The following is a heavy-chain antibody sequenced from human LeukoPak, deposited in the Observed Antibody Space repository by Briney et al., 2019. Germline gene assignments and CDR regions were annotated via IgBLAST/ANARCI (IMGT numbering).Heavy chain of an antibody. Sequence: ASVKVSCKASGYTFTAYYMHWVRQAPGQGLEYMGWINSNSGDTNYAQKFQGRVTMTRDTSSSTVYMDLRSLRSDDTAVYYCAREGVVCSTTSCHYFDSWGQGALVTVSS. CDR1: GYTFTAYY. J-gene: IGHJ4*02. D-gene: IGHD2-2*01. CDR3: AREGVVCSTTSCHYFDS. V-gene: IGHV1-2*02. CDR2: INSNSGDT.